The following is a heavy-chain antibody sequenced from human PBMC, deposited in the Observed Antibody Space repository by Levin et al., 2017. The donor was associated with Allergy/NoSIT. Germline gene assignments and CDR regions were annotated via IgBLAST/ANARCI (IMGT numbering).Heavy chain of an antibody. Sequence: SETLSLTCTVSGGSVNSGTYYWSWIRQPPGKGLEWIGYINYRGGTKYNPSLNSRITISVDTSRKGFSLKLTSVTAADTAVYYCARNRIIVAGGNDYYYGMDVWGQGTTVTVSS. D-gene: IGHD6-19*01. J-gene: IGHJ6*02. CDR2: INYRGGT. V-gene: IGHV4-61*03. CDR3: ARNRIIVAGGNDYYYGMDV. CDR1: GGSVNSGTYY.